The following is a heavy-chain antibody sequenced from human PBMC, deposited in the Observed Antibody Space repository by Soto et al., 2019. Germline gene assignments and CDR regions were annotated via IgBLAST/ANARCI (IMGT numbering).Heavy chain of an antibody. CDR3: ATAAPASSSIAARLDY. V-gene: IGHV1-69*13. Sequence: SVKVSCKASGGTFSSYAISWVRQAPGQGLEWMGGIIPIFGTANYAQKFQGRVTITADESTSTAYMELSSLRSEDTAVYYYATAAPASSSIAARLDYWGQGTLVTVSS. D-gene: IGHD6-6*01. CDR1: GGTFSSYA. CDR2: IIPIFGTA. J-gene: IGHJ4*02.